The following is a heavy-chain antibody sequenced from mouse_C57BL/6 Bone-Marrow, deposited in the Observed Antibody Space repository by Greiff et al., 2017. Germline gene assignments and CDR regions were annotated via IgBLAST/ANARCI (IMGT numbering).Heavy chain of an antibody. J-gene: IGHJ1*03. CDR2: IYPRSGNT. CDR3: ARGSCDSPCYFDG. CDR1: GYTFTSYG. V-gene: IGHV1-81*01. D-gene: IGHD2-12*01. Sequence: QVQLQQSGAELVRPGASVKLSCKASGYTFTSYGISWVKQRTGQGLEWIGEIYPRSGNTYYNEKFKGKATLTVDKSSSTAYMELRSLPSADAAVYSCARGSCDSPCYFDGWGTGTTVTVSS.